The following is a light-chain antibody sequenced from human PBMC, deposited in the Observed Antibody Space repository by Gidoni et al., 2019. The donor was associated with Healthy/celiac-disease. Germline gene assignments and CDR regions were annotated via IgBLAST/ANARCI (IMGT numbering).Light chain of an antibody. V-gene: IGKV2-28*01. CDR2: LGS. CDR3: MQALQTPT. CDR1: QSLLHSNGYNY. Sequence: DIVMLQSPLSLPVTPGEPASISCRSSQSLLHSNGYNYLDWYMQKPGQSSQLLIYLGSNRASGVPDRFSGSGSGTDFTLKSSRVEAEDVGDYYCMQALQTPTFGGXTKVEIK. J-gene: IGKJ4*01.